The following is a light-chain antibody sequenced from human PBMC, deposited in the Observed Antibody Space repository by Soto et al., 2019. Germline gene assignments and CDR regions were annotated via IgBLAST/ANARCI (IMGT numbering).Light chain of an antibody. V-gene: IGLV2-14*03. CDR1: SSDIGVSNY. J-gene: IGLJ2*01. Sequence: QSVLTQPASVSGSPGQSITISCAGTSSDIGVSNYVSWYQQHPGKAPKLILFDVNYRPSGVSSRFSGSKSGTTASLTISGLQPEDEADYYCSSYPANTVIFGGGTKLTVL. CDR3: SSYPANTVI. CDR2: DVN.